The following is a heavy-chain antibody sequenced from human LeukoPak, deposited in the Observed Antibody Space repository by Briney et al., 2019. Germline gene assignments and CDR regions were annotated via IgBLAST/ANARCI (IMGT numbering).Heavy chain of an antibody. Sequence: PGGSLRLSCAASGFTFNSFAMNWVRQAPGRGLEWVSSIRGSDGSSHYAEFVKGRFTISRDNSKNTLHLQINSVRAEDTAVYYCAKSLGVGGYTRYKGFDQWGQGTLVTVSS. D-gene: IGHD3-16*02. CDR1: GFTFNSFA. V-gene: IGHV3-23*01. CDR3: AKSLGVGGYTRYKGFDQ. CDR2: IRGSDGSS. J-gene: IGHJ4*02.